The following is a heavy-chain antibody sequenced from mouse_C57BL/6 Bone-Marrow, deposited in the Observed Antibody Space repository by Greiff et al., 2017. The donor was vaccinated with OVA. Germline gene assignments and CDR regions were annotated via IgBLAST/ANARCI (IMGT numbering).Heavy chain of an antibody. CDR3: TRGYSNYYAMDY. CDR2: IDPETGGT. J-gene: IGHJ4*01. CDR1: GYTFTDYE. Sequence: QVQLQQSGAELVRPGASVTLSCKASGYTFTDYEMHWVKQTPVHGLEWIGAIDPETGGTASNQKFKGKAILTADKSSSSAYMELRSRTSEDSAVYYCTRGYSNYYAMDYWGQGTSVTVSS. D-gene: IGHD2-5*01. V-gene: IGHV1-15*01.